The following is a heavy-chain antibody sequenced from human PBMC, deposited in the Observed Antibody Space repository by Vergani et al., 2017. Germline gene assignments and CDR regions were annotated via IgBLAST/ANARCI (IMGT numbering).Heavy chain of an antibody. CDR1: GYSISSGYY. CDR3: ARVSGSVSDDY. CDR2: IYHSGST. V-gene: IGHV4-38-2*02. J-gene: IGHJ4*02. D-gene: IGHD1-26*01. Sequence: QVQLQESGPGLVKPSETLSLTCTVSGYSISSGYYWGWTRQPPGKGLEGIGSIYHSGSTYYNPSLKSRVTLSVDTSKNQFSLKLSSVPAADTAVYYCARVSGSVSDDYWGQGTLVTVSS.